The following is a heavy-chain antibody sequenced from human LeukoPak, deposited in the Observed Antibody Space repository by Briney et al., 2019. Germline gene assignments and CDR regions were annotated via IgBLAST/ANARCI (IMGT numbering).Heavy chain of an antibody. V-gene: IGHV4-34*01. Sequence: SETLSLTCAVYGGSFSGYYWSWIRQPPGKGLEWIGEINHSGSTNYNPSLKSRVTISVDTSKNQFSLKLSSVTAADTAVYYCARGRDGRSSSWALDFDYWAREPWSPSPQ. CDR3: ARGRDGRSSSWALDFDY. CDR1: GGSFSGYY. D-gene: IGHD6-13*01. CDR2: INHSGST. J-gene: IGHJ4*02.